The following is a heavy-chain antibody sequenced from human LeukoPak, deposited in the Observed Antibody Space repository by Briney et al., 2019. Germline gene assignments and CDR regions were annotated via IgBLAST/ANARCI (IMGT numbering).Heavy chain of an antibody. V-gene: IGHV4-39*07. CDR3: ARGGYYGSGNDFRFDP. CDR2: ISYSGST. D-gene: IGHD3-10*01. J-gene: IGHJ5*02. Sequence: PSETLSLTSTVSGGSISSSTYYWGWTRQPPGKGLEWIGTISYSGSTYYKPSLKSRVTISVDTSKSQFSLKLSSVTAADTAIYYCARGGYYGSGNDFRFDPWGQGTLVTVSS. CDR1: GGSISSSTYY.